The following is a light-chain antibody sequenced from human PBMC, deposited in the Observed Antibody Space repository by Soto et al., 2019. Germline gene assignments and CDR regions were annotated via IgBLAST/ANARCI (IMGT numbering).Light chain of an antibody. CDR2: VAS. Sequence: EIVLTQSPGTLSLSPGERATLSCRASQRISGSYLAWFQQRPGQTPRLLIYVASNRAAGIPDWFSGSGSGTDFTLTINRLEPEDFAVYFCQQSGSSPWTFGQGTKVEIK. V-gene: IGKV3-20*01. J-gene: IGKJ1*01. CDR1: QRISGSY. CDR3: QQSGSSPWT.